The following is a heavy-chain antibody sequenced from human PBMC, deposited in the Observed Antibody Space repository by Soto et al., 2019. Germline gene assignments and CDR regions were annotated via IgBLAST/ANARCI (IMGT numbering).Heavy chain of an antibody. CDR1: GGTFSSYA. J-gene: IGHJ4*02. CDR3: AFSPRRITMVRGVVC. D-gene: IGHD3-10*01. V-gene: IGHV1-69*01. CDR2: IIPIFGTA. Sequence: QVQLVQSGAEVKKPGSSVKVSCKASGGTFSSYAISWVRQAPGQGLEWMGGIIPIFGTANYAPKFQCRVTITADESTSTAYIELSSLRSEDTAVYYCAFSPRRITMVRGVVCWGQGTLVTVSS.